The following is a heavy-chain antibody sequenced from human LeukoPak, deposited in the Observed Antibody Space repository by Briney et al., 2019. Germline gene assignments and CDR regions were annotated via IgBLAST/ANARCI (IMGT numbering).Heavy chain of an antibody. D-gene: IGHD1-26*01. CDR2: MYYSGST. V-gene: IGHV4-59*11. J-gene: IGHJ5*02. CDR3: ARDTYDYYFDP. Sequence: SETLTLTCTVSGDSINSHHWNWIRQPPGKGLEWIGYMYYSGSTMYNRSLKSRVAISIDTSKNQFSLKLSSVTAADTAVYYCARDTYDYYFDPWGQGILVTVSS. CDR1: GDSINSHH.